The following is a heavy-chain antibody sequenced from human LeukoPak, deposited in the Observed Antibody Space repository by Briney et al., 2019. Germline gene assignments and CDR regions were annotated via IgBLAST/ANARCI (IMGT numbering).Heavy chain of an antibody. J-gene: IGHJ3*02. CDR2: ISYDGSNR. Sequence: GRSLRLSCAASGFTFSSYGMHWVRQAPGKGLEWVAVISYDGSNRYYADSVKDRFTISRDNSKNTLYLQINSLKAEDTALYYCARAPAFCRGGGGYSGGFDIWGQGTMVTVSS. D-gene: IGHD2-15*01. V-gene: IGHV3-30*03. CDR1: GFTFSSYG. CDR3: ARAPAFCRGGGGYSGGFDI.